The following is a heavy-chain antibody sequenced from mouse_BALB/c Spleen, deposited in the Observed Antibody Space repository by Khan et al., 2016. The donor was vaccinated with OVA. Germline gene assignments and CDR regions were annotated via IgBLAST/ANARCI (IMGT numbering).Heavy chain of an antibody. CDR2: IYPGSDNT. Sequence: QVQLKQSGAQLARPGASVRLSCKASGYTFTDYYINWMRQRTGEGLEWIGEIYPGSDNTYYNEKFKDRATLTADKSSSTAYMHLSSLTSEDSAVYFCARECAAWFPYWGQGTLVTVSA. D-gene: IGHD6-1*01. V-gene: IGHV1-77*01. J-gene: IGHJ3*01. CDR1: GYTFTDYY. CDR3: ARECAAWFPY.